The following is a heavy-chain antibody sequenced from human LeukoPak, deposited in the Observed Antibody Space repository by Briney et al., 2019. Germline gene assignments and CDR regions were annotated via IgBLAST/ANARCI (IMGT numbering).Heavy chain of an antibody. CDR1: GGSISSSSYY. CDR2: IYYSGST. CDR3: ARGIGSVVVTASPFDY. Sequence: ASETLSLTCTVSGGSISSSSYYWGWIRQPPGKGLEWIGSIYYSGSTYYNPSLKSRVTISVDTSKNQFSLKLSSVTAADTAVYYCARGIGSVVVTASPFDYWGQGTLVTVSS. V-gene: IGHV4-39*01. D-gene: IGHD2-21*02. J-gene: IGHJ4*02.